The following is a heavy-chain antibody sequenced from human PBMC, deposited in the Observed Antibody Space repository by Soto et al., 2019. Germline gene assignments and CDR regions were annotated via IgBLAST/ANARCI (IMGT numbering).Heavy chain of an antibody. CDR1: GGSVSSGSYY. Sequence: PSETLSLTCTVSGGSVSSGSYYWSWIRQPPGKGLEWIGYIYYSGSTNYNPSLKSRVTISVDTSKNQFSLKLSSVTAADTAVYYCARGTSGTYYYDSSGYYYSYFDYWGQGTLVTAPQ. CDR2: IYYSGST. CDR3: ARGTSGTYYYDSSGYYYSYFDY. V-gene: IGHV4-61*01. J-gene: IGHJ4*01. D-gene: IGHD3-22*01.